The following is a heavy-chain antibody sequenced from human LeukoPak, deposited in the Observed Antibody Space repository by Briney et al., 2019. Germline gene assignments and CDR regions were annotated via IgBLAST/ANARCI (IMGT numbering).Heavy chain of an antibody. J-gene: IGHJ4*02. Sequence: GGSLRLSCAASGFTFSSYGMHWVRQAPGKGLEWVAFIRYDGSNKYYADSVKGRFTISRDNSKNTLYLQMNSLRAEDTAVYYCANAYCSSTSCSGEGNYWGQGTLVTVSS. D-gene: IGHD2-2*01. CDR3: ANAYCSSTSCSGEGNY. V-gene: IGHV3-30*02. CDR1: GFTFSSYG. CDR2: IRYDGSNK.